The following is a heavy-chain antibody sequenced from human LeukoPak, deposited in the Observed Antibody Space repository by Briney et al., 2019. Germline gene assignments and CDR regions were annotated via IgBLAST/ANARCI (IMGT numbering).Heavy chain of an antibody. J-gene: IGHJ3*02. CDR1: GGTFSSYA. Sequence: SVKVSCKASGGTFSSYAISWVRQAPGQGLEWMGGIIPIFGTANYAQKFQGRVTITADESTSTAYMELSSLRSEDTAVYYCARGGRCAVVTSCGAFDIWGQGTMVTVS. V-gene: IGHV1-69*13. D-gene: IGHD2-21*02. CDR2: IIPIFGTA. CDR3: ARGGRCAVVTSCGAFDI.